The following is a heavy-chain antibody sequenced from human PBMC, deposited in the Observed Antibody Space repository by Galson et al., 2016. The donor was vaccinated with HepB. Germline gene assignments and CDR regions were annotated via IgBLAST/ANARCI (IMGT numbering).Heavy chain of an antibody. Sequence: ETLSLTCTVSNGSISSHYWSWIRQPPGKGLEWIGNIYTPGRTIYSPSLKSRVTISVDTSKNHFSLKLNSVTAADTAVYYCARVLLDWFDPWGRGTLVTVSS. CDR1: NGSISSHY. D-gene: IGHD2-21*01. V-gene: IGHV4-59*11. J-gene: IGHJ5*02. CDR2: IYTPGRT. CDR3: ARVLLDWFDP.